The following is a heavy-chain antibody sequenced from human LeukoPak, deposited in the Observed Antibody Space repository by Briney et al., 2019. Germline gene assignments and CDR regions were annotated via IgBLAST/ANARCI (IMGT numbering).Heavy chain of an antibody. Sequence: GGSLRLSCAASGFTCTSYAMSLVRQAPGKGLEWVSAISGSGATRYYADSVKGRFTISRDNSKNTLYLQMNSLRAEDTAVYYCAKNPWRDNSGYYYFDYWGQGTLVTVSS. CDR1: GFTCTSYA. CDR2: ISGSGATR. D-gene: IGHD3-22*01. CDR3: AKNPWRDNSGYYYFDY. V-gene: IGHV3-23*01. J-gene: IGHJ4*02.